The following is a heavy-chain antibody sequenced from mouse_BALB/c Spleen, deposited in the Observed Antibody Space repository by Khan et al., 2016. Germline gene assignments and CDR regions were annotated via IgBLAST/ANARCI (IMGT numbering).Heavy chain of an antibody. Sequence: QSQLVQSGPELKKPGETVKISCKASGYTFTNYGMNWVKQAPGKGLKWMGWINTNTGEPTYAEEFKGRFAFSLETSASTASLQINNLKNEDTATYVCAREYGSSLYYLDYWGQGTTLTVSS. CDR1: GYTFTNYG. V-gene: IGHV9-3*02. CDR3: AREYGSSLYYLDY. J-gene: IGHJ2*01. CDR2: INTNTGEP. D-gene: IGHD1-1*01.